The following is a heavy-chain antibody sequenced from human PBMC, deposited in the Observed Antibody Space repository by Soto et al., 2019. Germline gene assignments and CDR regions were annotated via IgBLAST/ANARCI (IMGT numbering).Heavy chain of an antibody. V-gene: IGHV1-3*01. Sequence: QVQLVQSGAELKKPGASVKVSCKASGNTFPNYAIHWVRQAPGQRLEWMGWINGGNGNTYYSEHFQGRVTFTRDTFAGTVYMQLSSLTSEDTAGYYCARDDSGFSGSHYIDYFNYWGQGALVTVSS. CDR3: ARDDSGFSGSHYIDYFNY. J-gene: IGHJ4*02. D-gene: IGHD1-26*01. CDR1: GNTFPNYA. CDR2: INGGNGNT.